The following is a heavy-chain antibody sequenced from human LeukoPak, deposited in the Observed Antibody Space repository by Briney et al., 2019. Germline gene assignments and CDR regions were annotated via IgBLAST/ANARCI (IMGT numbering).Heavy chain of an antibody. V-gene: IGHV3-7*01. Sequence: GGSLRLSCVASGFTFSSRDWMTWVRQAPGKGLEWVANIKQDGSEKNYVDSVKGRFTISRDNAKNSVDLQMNSLRVEDTAVYYCANIAVAGFFDYWGQGTLVTVSS. CDR2: IKQDGSEK. J-gene: IGHJ4*02. CDR1: GFTFSSRDW. D-gene: IGHD6-19*01. CDR3: ANIAVAGFFDY.